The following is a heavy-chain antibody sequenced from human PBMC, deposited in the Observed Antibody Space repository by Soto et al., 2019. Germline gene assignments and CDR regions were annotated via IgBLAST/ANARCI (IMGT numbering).Heavy chain of an antibody. Sequence: GGSLRLSCAASGFTFSSYAMHWVRQAPGKGLEWVAVISYDGSNKYYADSVKGRFTISRDNSKNTLYLQMNSLRAEDTAVYYCARGLPLYGMDVWGQGTTVTVSS. CDR2: ISYDGSNK. CDR3: ARGLPLYGMDV. V-gene: IGHV3-30-3*01. D-gene: IGHD4-17*01. CDR1: GFTFSSYA. J-gene: IGHJ6*02.